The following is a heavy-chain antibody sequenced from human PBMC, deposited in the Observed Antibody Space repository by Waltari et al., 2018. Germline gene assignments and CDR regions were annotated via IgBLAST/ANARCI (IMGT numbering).Heavy chain of an antibody. CDR3: ASSSVGAAADFDY. CDR1: GFTFSSYA. Sequence: QVQLVESGGGVVQPGRSLRLSCAASGFTFSSYAMHWVRQAQGKGLEWVAVISYDGSNKYYADSVKGRFTISRDNSKNTLYLQMNSLRAEDTAVYYCASSSVGAAADFDYWGQGTLVTVSS. CDR2: ISYDGSNK. J-gene: IGHJ4*02. D-gene: IGHD6-13*01. V-gene: IGHV3-30-3*01.